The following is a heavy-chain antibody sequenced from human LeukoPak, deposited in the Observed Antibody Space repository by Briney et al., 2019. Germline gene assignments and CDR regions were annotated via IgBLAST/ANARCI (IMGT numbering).Heavy chain of an antibody. Sequence: PGGSLRLSCAASGFTFSSYAMSWVRQAPGKGLEWVAFIRYDGSNKYYADSVKGRFTISRDNSKNTLYLQMNSLRAEDTAVYYCAKDKDSGSYYTPFDYWGQGTLVTVSS. D-gene: IGHD1-26*01. CDR1: GFTFSSYA. V-gene: IGHV3-30*02. CDR2: IRYDGSNK. J-gene: IGHJ4*02. CDR3: AKDKDSGSYYTPFDY.